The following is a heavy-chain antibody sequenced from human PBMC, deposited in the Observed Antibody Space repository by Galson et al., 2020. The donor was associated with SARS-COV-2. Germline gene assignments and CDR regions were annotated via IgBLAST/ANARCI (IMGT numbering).Heavy chain of an antibody. V-gene: IGHV4-39*01. CDR1: GGSISSSSYY. CDR3: ARIAPPIDP. D-gene: IGHD2-21*01. J-gene: IGHJ5*02. Sequence: SETLSLTCTVSGGSISSSSYYWGWIRQSPGKGLEWIGSIYYSGTTYYNPSLKSRVTISVDTSKNQFSLKLSSVTAPDTAVYYCARIAPPIDPWGQGTLVTVSS. CDR2: IYYSGTT.